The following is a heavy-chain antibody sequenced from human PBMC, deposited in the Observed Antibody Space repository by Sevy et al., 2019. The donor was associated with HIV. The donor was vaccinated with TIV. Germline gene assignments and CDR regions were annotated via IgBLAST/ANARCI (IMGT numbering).Heavy chain of an antibody. J-gene: IGHJ4*02. V-gene: IGHV3-23*01. D-gene: IGHD6-13*01. Sequence: GGSLRLSCAASGFTFSSYAMSWVRQAPGKGLEWVSAISGSGGSTYYADSVKGRFTISRDNSENTLYLQMNSLRAEDTAVYYCAKDPNPYSSSWYDDYWGQGTLVTVSS. CDR3: AKDPNPYSSSWYDDY. CDR1: GFTFSSYA. CDR2: ISGSGGST.